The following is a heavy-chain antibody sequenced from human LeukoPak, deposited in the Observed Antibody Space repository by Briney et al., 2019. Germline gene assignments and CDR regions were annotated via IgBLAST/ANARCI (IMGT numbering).Heavy chain of an antibody. CDR1: GGSISSYY. CDR3: ARLLRYYYGSGSLDY. Sequence: SETLSLTCTVSGGSISSYYWSWIRQPPGKGLEWIGYIYYSGSTNYNPSLKSRVTISVDTSKNQFSLKLSSVTAADTAVYYCARLLRYYYGSGSLDYWGQGTLVTVSS. CDR2: IYYSGST. J-gene: IGHJ4*02. V-gene: IGHV4-59*08. D-gene: IGHD3-10*01.